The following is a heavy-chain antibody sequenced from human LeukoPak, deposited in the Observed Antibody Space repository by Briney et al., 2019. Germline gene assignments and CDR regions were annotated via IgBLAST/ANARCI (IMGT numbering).Heavy chain of an antibody. CDR2: MHYSGNT. CDR3: ARSSKTPDSSTWFFDY. D-gene: IGHD6-6*01. J-gene: IGHJ4*02. V-gene: IGHV4-59*01. Sequence: SETLSLTCTVSGGSISSYYWSWLRQSPGKGLEWIGYMHYSGNTKYNSSLKSRVTISLDTSKNQFSLRLSSVTAADTAVYYCARSSKTPDSSTWFFDYWGQGILVTVSS. CDR1: GGSISSYY.